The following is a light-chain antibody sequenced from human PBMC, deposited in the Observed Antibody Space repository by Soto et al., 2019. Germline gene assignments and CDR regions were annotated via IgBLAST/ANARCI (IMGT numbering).Light chain of an antibody. CDR3: FSYAGSPTSYV. CDR1: SSDVGTSNL. Sequence: QCGLSEPASVSGSPGQSITFSCTIASSDVGTSNLVSWYQQHPGKAPKFMIYEGSKRPSGVSDRFSASQSGNTASLTISGIQAEDEADYYCFSYAGSPTSYVFGTGTKVTVL. CDR2: EGS. V-gene: IGLV2-23*01. J-gene: IGLJ1*01.